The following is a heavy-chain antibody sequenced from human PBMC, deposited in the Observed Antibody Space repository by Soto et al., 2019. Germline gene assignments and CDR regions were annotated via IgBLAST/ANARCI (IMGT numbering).Heavy chain of an antibody. D-gene: IGHD7-27*01. J-gene: IGHJ4*02. Sequence: SETLSLTCTVSGGSISSYYWSWIRQPPGKGLEWIGYIYYSGSTNYNPSLKSRVTISVDTSKNQFSLKLSSVTAADTAVYYCARVSGSYYFDYWGQGTLVTVSS. V-gene: IGHV4-59*01. CDR2: IYYSGST. CDR1: GGSISSYY. CDR3: ARVSGSYYFDY.